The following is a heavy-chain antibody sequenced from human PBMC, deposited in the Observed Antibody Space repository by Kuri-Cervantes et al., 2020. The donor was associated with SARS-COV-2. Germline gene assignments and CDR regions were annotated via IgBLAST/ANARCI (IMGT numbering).Heavy chain of an antibody. V-gene: IGHV3-30*02. D-gene: IGHD3-9*01. CDR2: IRYDGSNK. CDR3: ARDRTISDYFDY. J-gene: IGHJ4*02. CDR1: GFTFSSYG. Sequence: GESLKISCAASGFTFSSYGMHWVRQAPGKGLEWVAFIRYDGSNKYYADSVKGRFTISRDNAKNTLYLQMNSLRAEDTAVYYCARDRTISDYFDYWGQGTLVTVSS.